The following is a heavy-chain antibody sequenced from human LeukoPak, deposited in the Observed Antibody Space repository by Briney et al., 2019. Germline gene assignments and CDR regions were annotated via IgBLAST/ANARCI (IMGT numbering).Heavy chain of an antibody. CDR3: ARSRGYCSGGSCYYAFDI. Sequence: GGSLRLSCAASGFTFSSYEMNWVRQAPGKGLEWVSYISSSGITIYYADSVKGRFTISRDRAKNSLYLQMNSLRAEDTAVYYCARSRGYCSGGSCYYAFDIWGQGTMVTVSS. CDR2: ISSSGITI. J-gene: IGHJ3*02. D-gene: IGHD2-15*01. CDR1: GFTFSSYE. V-gene: IGHV3-48*03.